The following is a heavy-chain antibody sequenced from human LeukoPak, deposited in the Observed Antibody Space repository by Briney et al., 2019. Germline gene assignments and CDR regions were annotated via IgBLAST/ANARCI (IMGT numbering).Heavy chain of an antibody. D-gene: IGHD6-13*01. Sequence: GGSLRLSCTASGFTFSSFWMSWVRQAPGKGLEWVANIKQDGSAKYYVDSVKGRFTISRDNAKNSLYLQMNSLRAEDTAVYFCARDLLSAAAGQLDYWGQGTLVTVSS. CDR1: GFTFSSFW. J-gene: IGHJ4*02. CDR2: IKQDGSAK. CDR3: ARDLLSAAAGQLDY. V-gene: IGHV3-7*01.